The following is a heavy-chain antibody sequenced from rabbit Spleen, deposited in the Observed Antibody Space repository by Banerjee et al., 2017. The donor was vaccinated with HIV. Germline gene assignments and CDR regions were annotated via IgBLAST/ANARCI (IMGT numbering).Heavy chain of an antibody. CDR1: GFSFSGGYD. V-gene: IGHV1S40*01. CDR2: IYAGSSGST. Sequence: QSLEESGGGLVKPGASLTLTCKASGFSFSGGYDMCWVRQAPGKGLEWIACIYAGSSGSTYAANWAKGRFTISKTSSTVTLQMTSLTAADTATYFCARDSAGREDFNLWGPGTLVTVS. CDR3: ARDSAGREDFNL. D-gene: IGHD4-2*01. J-gene: IGHJ4*01.